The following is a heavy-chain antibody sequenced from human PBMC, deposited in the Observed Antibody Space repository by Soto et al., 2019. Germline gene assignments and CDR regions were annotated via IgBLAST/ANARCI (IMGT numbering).Heavy chain of an antibody. Sequence: QVQLQESGPGLVKPSQTLSLTCTVSGGSISSGGYYWSWIRQHPGKGLEWIGYISYSANTYYNPSLKSRVTISIDTSKNQFSLKLSSVTAADTAVYYCARTGTAALCDYWGQGTLVTVSS. V-gene: IGHV4-31*03. CDR2: ISYSANT. D-gene: IGHD6-6*01. J-gene: IGHJ4*02. CDR1: GGSISSGGYY. CDR3: ARTGTAALCDY.